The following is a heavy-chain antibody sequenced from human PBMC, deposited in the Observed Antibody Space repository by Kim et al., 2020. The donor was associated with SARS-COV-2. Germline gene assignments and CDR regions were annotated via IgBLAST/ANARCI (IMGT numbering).Heavy chain of an antibody. V-gene: IGHV1-2*02. Sequence: ASVKVSCKASGYTFTGYYMHWVRQAPGQGLEWMGWINPNSGGTNYAQKFQGGVTMTRDTSISTAYMELSRLRSDDTAVYYCARDVGNIVALNWFDPWGQGTLVTVSS. CDR1: GYTFTGYY. J-gene: IGHJ5*02. CDR3: ARDVGNIVALNWFDP. D-gene: IGHD5-12*01. CDR2: INPNSGGT.